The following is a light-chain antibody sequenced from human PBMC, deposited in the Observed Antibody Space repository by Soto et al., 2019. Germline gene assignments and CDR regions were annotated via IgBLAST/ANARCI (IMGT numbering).Light chain of an antibody. J-gene: IGLJ1*01. CDR1: SSDVGGYKY. CDR2: DVS. Sequence: QSALTQPASVSGSPGQSITISCTGTSSDVGGYKYVSWYQQHPGEAPKLMIYDVSNRPSGVSNRFSGSKSGNTASLTISGLPAEDEADYYCSSYTSSSTRVFGTGTKLTV. CDR3: SSYTSSSTRV. V-gene: IGLV2-14*01.